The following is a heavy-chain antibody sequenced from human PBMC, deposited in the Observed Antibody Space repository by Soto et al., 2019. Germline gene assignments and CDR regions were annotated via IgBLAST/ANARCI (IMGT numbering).Heavy chain of an antibody. CDR2: IIPIFGTA. CDR3: AIVGGAYYDYVWGSYRNKYQVKTPFDY. D-gene: IGHD3-16*02. J-gene: IGHJ4*02. CDR1: GGTFSSYA. Sequence: SVKVSCKASGGTFSSYAISWVRQAPGQGLEWMGGIIPIFGTANYAQKFQGRVTITADKSTSTAYMELSSLRSEDTAVYYCAIVGGAYYDYVWGSYRNKYQVKTPFDYWGEGTLGTVSS. V-gene: IGHV1-69*06.